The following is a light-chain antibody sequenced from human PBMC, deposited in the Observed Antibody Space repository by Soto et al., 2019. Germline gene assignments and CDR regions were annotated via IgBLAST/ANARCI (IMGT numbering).Light chain of an antibody. J-gene: IGKJ1*01. Sequence: EIVLTQSPVTLSLSPGERATLSCGASQSVSSYLAWYQQKPGQAPRLLIYDASNRATGIPARFSGSGSGTDFTLTISSLEPEDFAVNYCQQRSNWPPWTLGQGTKVEIK. CDR2: DAS. V-gene: IGKV3-11*01. CDR1: QSVSSY. CDR3: QQRSNWPPWT.